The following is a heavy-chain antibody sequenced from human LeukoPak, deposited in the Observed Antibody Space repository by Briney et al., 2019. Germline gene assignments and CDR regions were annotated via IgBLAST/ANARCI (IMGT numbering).Heavy chain of an antibody. Sequence: GGSLRLSCAASGFTFSSYAMSWVRQAPGKGLEWVSAISGSGGSTYYADSVKGGFTISRDNSKNTLYLQMNSLRAEDTAVYYCAKDRIVGSGPSEYFQHWGQGTLVTVSS. CDR3: AKDRIVGSGPSEYFQH. CDR1: GFTFSSYA. CDR2: ISGSGGST. V-gene: IGHV3-23*01. J-gene: IGHJ1*01. D-gene: IGHD1-26*01.